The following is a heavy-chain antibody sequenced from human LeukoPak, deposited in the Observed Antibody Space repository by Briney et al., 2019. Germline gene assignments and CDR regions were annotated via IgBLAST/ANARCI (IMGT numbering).Heavy chain of an antibody. CDR1: GYTFTSYY. CDR2: INPSGGST. V-gene: IGHV1-46*01. D-gene: IGHD5-18*01. CDR3: ARDHSNPPQKYSRAEFDY. Sequence: GASVKVSCKASGYTFTSYYMHWVRQAPGQGLEWMGIINPSGGSTSNAQKFQGRVTMTRATSTSTVYMELSSLRSEDTAVYYCARDHSNPPQKYSRAEFDYWGQGTLVTVSS. J-gene: IGHJ4*02.